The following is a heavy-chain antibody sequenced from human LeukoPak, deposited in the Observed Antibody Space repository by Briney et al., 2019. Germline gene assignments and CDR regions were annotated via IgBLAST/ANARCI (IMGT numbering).Heavy chain of an antibody. CDR1: GFTFSSHP. D-gene: IGHD2-8*01. J-gene: IGHJ3*02. V-gene: IGHV3-30*04. CDR2: IANDGRFT. Sequence: PGGSLRLSCAASGFTFSSHPMNWVRQAPGKGLEWVAVIANDGRFTHYADSVKGRFTISRDNSKSTLEMQMNSLRAEDTALYYCVKDANGFDMWGLGTMVTVSS. CDR3: VKDANGFDM.